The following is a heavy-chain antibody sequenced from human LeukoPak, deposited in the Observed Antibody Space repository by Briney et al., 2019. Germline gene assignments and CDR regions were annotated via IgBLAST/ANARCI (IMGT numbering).Heavy chain of an antibody. CDR2: IYYSGRT. CDR1: GGSISSGGYY. J-gene: IGHJ4*02. Sequence: PSETLSLTCTVSGGSISSGGYYWSWIRQHPGKGLEWIGYIYYSGRTYYNPSLKSRVTISVDTSKNQFSLKLSSVTAADTAVYYCARVETAMAYFDYWGQGTLVTVSS. D-gene: IGHD5-18*01. CDR3: ARVETAMAYFDY. V-gene: IGHV4-31*03.